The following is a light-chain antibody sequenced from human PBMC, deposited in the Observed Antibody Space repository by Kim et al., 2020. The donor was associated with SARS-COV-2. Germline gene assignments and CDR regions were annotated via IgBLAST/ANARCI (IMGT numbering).Light chain of an antibody. J-gene: IGKJ2*01. V-gene: IGKV3-20*01. CDR3: QQYGSSPPYT. Sequence: EIVLTQSPGTLSLSPGERATLSCRASQTVSNNYLAWYQHKPGQAPRLLIYGASSRATGIPDRFSGSGSGTDFTLSISRMGPEDSAVYYCQQYGSSPPYTFGQGNKLEI. CDR2: GAS. CDR1: QTVSNNY.